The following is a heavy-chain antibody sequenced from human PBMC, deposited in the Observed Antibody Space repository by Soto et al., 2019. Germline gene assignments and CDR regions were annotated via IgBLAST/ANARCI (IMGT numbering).Heavy chain of an antibody. CDR3: ARGPLVVLNYFES. V-gene: IGHV1-69*02. J-gene: IGHJ4*02. CDR2: IFPLTDIP. CDR1: GGTFRNYP. Sequence: QVQLVQSGTEVKKPGSSVKVSCKASGGTFRNYPINWVRQAPGQGLEWMGSIFPLTDIPDYAQNFQARLTISADKSTSTAYMEWSSLASDGTAMYFCARGPLVVLNYFESWGQGTLVTVSS.